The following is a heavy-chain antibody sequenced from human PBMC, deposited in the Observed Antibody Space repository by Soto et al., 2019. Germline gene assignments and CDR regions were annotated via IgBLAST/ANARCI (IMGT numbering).Heavy chain of an antibody. J-gene: IGHJ3*01. CDR2: IFPIDSDT. Sequence: GESLKISCRGSGYTFTRNWIGWVRQMPGKGLEWMGIIFPIDSDTRYSPSSQGQVTISADNSISTAYLQWSSLKASDTAIYYCATPGGRDFNAFDVWGQGTMVTVSS. V-gene: IGHV5-51*01. CDR1: GYTFTRNW. CDR3: ATPGGRDFNAFDV. D-gene: IGHD2-21*02.